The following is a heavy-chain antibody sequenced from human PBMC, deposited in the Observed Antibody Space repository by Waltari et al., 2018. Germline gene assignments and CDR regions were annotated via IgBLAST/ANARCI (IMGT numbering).Heavy chain of an antibody. CDR1: GLTFGPHA. D-gene: IGHD3-22*01. CDR3: AGPWGYYSDDGHYLDY. CDR2: ISSDSVSK. V-gene: IGHV3-30*15. J-gene: IGHJ4*02. Sequence: QVQLVESGGGVVQPGTSLRLSCSVSGLTFGPHAMHWVRQAPGKGLEWLAIISSDSVSKFYAESVNGRFTISRDNSKNTMYLEMSALTLEDTAVYYCAGPWGYYSDDGHYLDYWGPGTQVFVSP.